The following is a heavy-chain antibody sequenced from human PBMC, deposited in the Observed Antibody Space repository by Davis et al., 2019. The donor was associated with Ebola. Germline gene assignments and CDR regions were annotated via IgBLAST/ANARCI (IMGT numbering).Heavy chain of an antibody. CDR1: EFTFSSYW. CDR2: IKQDGSEK. CDR3: AKLAGRIRLDLFDY. Sequence: GGSLRLSCAASEFTFSSYWMSWVRQAPGKGLEWVANIKQDGSEKYYVDSVKGRFTISRDNSKNTLYLQMNSLRAEDTAVYYCAKLAGRIRLDLFDYWGQGTLVTVSS. D-gene: IGHD2-15*01. V-gene: IGHV3-7*03. J-gene: IGHJ4*02.